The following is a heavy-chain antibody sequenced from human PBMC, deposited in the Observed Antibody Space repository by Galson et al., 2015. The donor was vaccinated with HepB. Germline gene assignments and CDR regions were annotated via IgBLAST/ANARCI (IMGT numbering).Heavy chain of an antibody. CDR3: ARGVGGPYNALGIALDP. V-gene: IGHV3-30-3*01. J-gene: IGHJ5*02. Sequence: SLRLSCAASGFTFSSYAMHWVRQAPGKGLEWVAVISYDGSNKYYADSVKGRFTISRDNSKNTLYLQMNSLRAEDPAVYYCARGVGGPYNALGIALDPWGQGTLVTVSS. D-gene: IGHD6-13*01. CDR1: GFTFSSYA. CDR2: ISYDGSNK.